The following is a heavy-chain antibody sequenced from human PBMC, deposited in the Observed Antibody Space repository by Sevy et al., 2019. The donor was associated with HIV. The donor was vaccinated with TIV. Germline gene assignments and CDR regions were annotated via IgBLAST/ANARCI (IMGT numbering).Heavy chain of an antibody. CDR1: GFTFSKYW. Sequence: GGSLRLSCAASGFTFSKYWMGWVRQAPGKGLEWVANIKQDAGQKYYVDSVKVGFTISTANAKNSLYLQMNSLRAEDTAVYFCARDDGNDYFDYWGQGTLVTVSS. V-gene: IGHV3-7*01. D-gene: IGHD1-1*01. CDR2: IKQDAGQK. CDR3: ARDDGNDYFDY. J-gene: IGHJ4*02.